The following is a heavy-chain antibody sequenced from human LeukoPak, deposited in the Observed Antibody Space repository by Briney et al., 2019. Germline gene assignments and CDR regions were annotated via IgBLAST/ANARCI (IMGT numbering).Heavy chain of an antibody. D-gene: IGHD6-19*01. CDR1: GFTFDDYA. CDR2: ISWNSGSI. CDR3: AKALDSSGWDYYYYYGMDV. Sequence: PGGSLRLSCAASGFTFDDYAMHWVRQAPGKGLEWVSGISWNSGSIGYADSVKGRFTISRDSAKNSLYLQMNSLRAEDTALYYCAKALDSSGWDYYYYYGMDVWGQGTTVTVSS. J-gene: IGHJ6*02. V-gene: IGHV3-9*01.